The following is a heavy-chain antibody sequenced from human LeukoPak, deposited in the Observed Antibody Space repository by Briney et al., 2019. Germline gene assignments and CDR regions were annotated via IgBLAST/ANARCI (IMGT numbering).Heavy chain of an antibody. Sequence: PGGSLRLSCAASGFTFSSYAVSWVRQAPGKGLEWVSAISGSGGSTYYADSVKGRFTISRDNSKNTLYLQMNSLRAEDTAVYYCAKKNQLLYGPDDYWGQGTLVTVSS. CDR2: ISGSGGST. D-gene: IGHD2-2*02. CDR3: AKKNQLLYGPDDY. J-gene: IGHJ4*02. V-gene: IGHV3-23*01. CDR1: GFTFSSYA.